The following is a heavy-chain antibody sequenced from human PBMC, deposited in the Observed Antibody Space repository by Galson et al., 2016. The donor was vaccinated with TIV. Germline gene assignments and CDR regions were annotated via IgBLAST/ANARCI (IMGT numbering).Heavy chain of an antibody. D-gene: IGHD4-17*01. Sequence: SLRLSCAASGFTFRAYTMNWVRQAPGKGLEWVSSISISGSHTYYTDSVKGRFTISRDNAQSSLFLQLNRLRAEDTAVYYCARAVSSGDYAFDAFDVWGQGTLVTVSS. J-gene: IGHJ3*01. V-gene: IGHV3-21*06. CDR1: GFTFRAYT. CDR2: ISISGSHT. CDR3: ARAVSSGDYAFDAFDV.